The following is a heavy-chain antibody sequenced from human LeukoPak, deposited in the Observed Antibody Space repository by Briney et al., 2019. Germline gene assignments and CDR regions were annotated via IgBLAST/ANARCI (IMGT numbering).Heavy chain of an antibody. J-gene: IGHJ4*02. Sequence: ASVNVSCKASGYTFTGYYMHWVRQAPGQGLEGMGWINPNSGGTNYAQKFQGRVTMTRDTSISTAYMELSRLRSDDTAVYYCARAEDIVVVPAALDYWGQGTLVTVSS. CDR1: GYTFTGYY. CDR3: ARAEDIVVVPAALDY. D-gene: IGHD2-2*01. CDR2: INPNSGGT. V-gene: IGHV1-2*02.